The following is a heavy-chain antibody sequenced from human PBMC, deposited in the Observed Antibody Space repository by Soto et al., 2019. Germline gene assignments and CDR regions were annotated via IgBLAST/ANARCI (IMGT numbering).Heavy chain of an antibody. J-gene: IGHJ4*02. Sequence: GSLKLSCSASGFTFSSYAMSWVRQAPGKGLEWVSAISGSGGSTYYADSVKGRFTISRDNSKNTLYLQMNSLRAEDTAVYYCAKGQEQLRVLPFDYWGQGTLVTVSS. D-gene: IGHD6-6*01. CDR3: AKGQEQLRVLPFDY. V-gene: IGHV3-23*01. CDR1: GFTFSSYA. CDR2: ISGSGGST.